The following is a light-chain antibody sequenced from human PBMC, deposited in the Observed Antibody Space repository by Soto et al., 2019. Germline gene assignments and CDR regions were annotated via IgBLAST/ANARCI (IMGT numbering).Light chain of an antibody. Sequence: IVVAQSPSTVSVSTGERATLSYRASQSVTSKLAWYQQKPGQAPRLLIYGASSRATGIPDRFSGSGSGTEFTLTISSLQSEDFTVYYSQQYNNRRTFGQGTKVDI. CDR3: QQYNNRRT. CDR1: QSVTSK. J-gene: IGKJ1*01. V-gene: IGKV3D-15*01. CDR2: GAS.